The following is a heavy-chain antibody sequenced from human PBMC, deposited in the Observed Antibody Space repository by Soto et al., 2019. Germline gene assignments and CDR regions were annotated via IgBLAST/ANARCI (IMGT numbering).Heavy chain of an antibody. CDR3: ETDAPTYYYGSGSYRPNFDY. D-gene: IGHD3-10*01. Sequence: ASVKVSCKVSGYTLTELSMHWVRQAPGKGLEWMGGFDPEDGETIYAQKFQGRVTMTEDTSTDTAYMELSSLRSEDTAVYYCETDAPTYYYGSGSYRPNFDYWGQGTLVTVSS. CDR1: GYTLTELS. CDR2: FDPEDGET. J-gene: IGHJ4*02. V-gene: IGHV1-24*01.